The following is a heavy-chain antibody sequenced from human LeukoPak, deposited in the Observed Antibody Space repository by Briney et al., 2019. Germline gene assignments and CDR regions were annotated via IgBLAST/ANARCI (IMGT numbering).Heavy chain of an antibody. Sequence: GGSLRLSCAASGFTVSSNYMSWIRQAPGKGLEWVSYISSSGSTIYYADSVKGRFTISRDNAKNSLYLQMNSLKTEDTAVYYCAKGGRVTMIVVAKSAFDIWGQGTMVTVSS. CDR3: AKGGRVTMIVVAKSAFDI. CDR2: ISSSGSTI. D-gene: IGHD3-22*01. J-gene: IGHJ3*02. V-gene: IGHV3-11*04. CDR1: GFTVSSNY.